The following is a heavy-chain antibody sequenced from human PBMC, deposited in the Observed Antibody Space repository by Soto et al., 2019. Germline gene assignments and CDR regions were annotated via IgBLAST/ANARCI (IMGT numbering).Heavy chain of an antibody. Sequence: SEPLAVTSTFAYGPISSGEYYCVCIRPPPGNGLEWIAYIHNSVSTHYNPSLKSRVTISVDTSKNQFSLKLSSVTAADTAVYYCARHSRYFDWLLATYYFDYWGQGTRVTVSA. CDR3: ARHSRYFDWLLATYYFDY. D-gene: IGHD3-9*01. J-gene: IGHJ4*02. CDR1: YGPISSGEYY. V-gene: IGHV4-30-4*01. CDR2: IHNSVST.